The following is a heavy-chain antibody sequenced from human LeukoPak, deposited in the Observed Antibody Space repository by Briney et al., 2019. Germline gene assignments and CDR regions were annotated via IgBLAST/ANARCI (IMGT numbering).Heavy chain of an antibody. D-gene: IGHD3-10*01. CDR1: RGTFSSYA. CDR3: ASIYTMVRGVITPFDY. Sequence: SVKVSCKASRGTFSSYAISWVRQAPGQGLEWMGGIIPIFGTANYAQKFQGRVTITADKSTSTAYMELSSLRSEDTAVYYCASIYTMVRGVITPFDYWGQGTLVTVSS. J-gene: IGHJ4*02. CDR2: IIPIFGTA. V-gene: IGHV1-69*06.